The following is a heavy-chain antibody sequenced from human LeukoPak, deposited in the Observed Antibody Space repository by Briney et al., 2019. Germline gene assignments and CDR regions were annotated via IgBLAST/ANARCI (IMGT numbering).Heavy chain of an antibody. Sequence: SENLSLTCTVSGGSISSGDYYWSWIRQPPGKGLEWIGYIYYSGSTYYNPSLKSRVTISVDTSKNQFSLKLSSVTAADTAVYYCARREGYSSSWFLYFDYWGQGTLVTVSS. CDR2: IYYSGST. D-gene: IGHD6-13*01. CDR1: GGSISSGDYY. V-gene: IGHV4-30-4*08. CDR3: ARREGYSSSWFLYFDY. J-gene: IGHJ4*02.